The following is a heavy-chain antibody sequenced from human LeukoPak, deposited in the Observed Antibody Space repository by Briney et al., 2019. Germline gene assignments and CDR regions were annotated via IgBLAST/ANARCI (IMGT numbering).Heavy chain of an antibody. CDR1: GGSISSSSYY. CDR2: IYYSGST. J-gene: IGHJ4*02. CDR3: ARHADSGLWFGELLHLDY. Sequence: PSETLSLSRTVSGGSISSSSYYWGWIRQPPGKGLEWIGSIYYSGSTYYNPSLKSRVTISVDTSKNQFSLKLSSVTAADTAVYYCARHADSGLWFGELLHLDYWGQGTLVTVSS. V-gene: IGHV4-39*01. D-gene: IGHD3-10*01.